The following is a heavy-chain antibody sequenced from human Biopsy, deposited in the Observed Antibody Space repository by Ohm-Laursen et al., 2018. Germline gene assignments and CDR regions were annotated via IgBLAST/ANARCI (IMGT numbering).Heavy chain of an antibody. V-gene: IGHV1-46*01. CDR2: INPGSGDT. J-gene: IGHJ4*02. CDR3: ARADASTFDS. Sequence: SVKVSCKASGYSFTSYYLHWVRQAPGQGLEWMGLINPGSGDTILAQKFQGRVSLTRDTSADTAYMKLASLTSEDTATYYCARADASTFDSWGQGTLVTVSS. CDR1: GYSFTSYY.